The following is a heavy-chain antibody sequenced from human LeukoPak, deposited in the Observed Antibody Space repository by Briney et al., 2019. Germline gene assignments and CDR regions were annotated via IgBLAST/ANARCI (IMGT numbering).Heavy chain of an antibody. CDR1: GYTFTSYY. CDR2: ISAYNGNT. D-gene: IGHD3-22*01. Sequence: GASVKVSCKASGYTFTSYYMHWVRQAPGQGLEWMGWISAYNGNTNYAQKLQGRVTMTTDTSTSTAYMELRSLRSDDTAVYYCARDQSVSGYYYDSSGYYSDAFDIWGQGTMVTVSS. V-gene: IGHV1-18*04. J-gene: IGHJ3*02. CDR3: ARDQSVSGYYYDSSGYYSDAFDI.